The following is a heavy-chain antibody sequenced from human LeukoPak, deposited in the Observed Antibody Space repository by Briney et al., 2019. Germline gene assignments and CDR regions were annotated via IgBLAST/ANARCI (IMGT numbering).Heavy chain of an antibody. D-gene: IGHD2-21*02. J-gene: IGHJ4*02. Sequence: ASVKVSCKASGYTFTSYGISWVRQAPGQGLEWMGWISAYNGNTNYAQKLQGRVTMTTDTSTSTAYMEVRSLRSEDTAVYYCARDQYCGGDCYSGSDYWGQGTLVTVSS. CDR2: ISAYNGNT. CDR3: ARDQYCGGDCYSGSDY. CDR1: GYTFTSYG. V-gene: IGHV1-18*01.